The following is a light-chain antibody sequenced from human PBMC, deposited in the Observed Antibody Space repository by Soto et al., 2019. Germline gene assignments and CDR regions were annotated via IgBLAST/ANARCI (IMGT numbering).Light chain of an antibody. CDR1: SSDVGGYNY. Sequence: QSALTQPASVSGSPGQSITISCTGTSSDVGGYNYVSWYQQHPGKAPKLMIYEVTNRPSGVSNRFSGSKSDNTASLTISWLQAEDEADYYCSSYTSSSTLVFGGGTKLTVL. CDR2: EVT. V-gene: IGLV2-14*01. CDR3: SSYTSSSTLV. J-gene: IGLJ2*01.